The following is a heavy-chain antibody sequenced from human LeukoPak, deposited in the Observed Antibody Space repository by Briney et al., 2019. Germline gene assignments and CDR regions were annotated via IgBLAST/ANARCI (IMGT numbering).Heavy chain of an antibody. D-gene: IGHD1-26*01. J-gene: IGHJ4*02. V-gene: IGHV3-9*01. CDR3: TRVGHIDEGIDY. Sequence: GGSLRLSCAASGFTFDDYAMHWVRQAPGKGLEWVSGISWNSGSIGYADSVKGRFTISRDDAKNSLYLQMNSLRAEDTAIYYCTRVGHIDEGIDYWGQGTLVTVSS. CDR2: ISWNSGSI. CDR1: GFTFDDYA.